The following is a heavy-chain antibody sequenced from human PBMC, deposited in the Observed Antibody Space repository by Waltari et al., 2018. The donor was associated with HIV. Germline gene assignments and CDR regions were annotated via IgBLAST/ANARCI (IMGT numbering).Heavy chain of an antibody. J-gene: IGHJ6*02. D-gene: IGHD2-21*01. CDR2: ISYDGGNK. Sequence: QVQLVESGGGVVQPGRSLRLSCGASGLTFSSYGIHWDRQAPGKGLVLLAAISYDGGNKYYADSVKCRFTSSRDNSRNTLSLQMNSLRSEDTAVYYCAKDKLAYSIYFFYGMDVWGQGTTVTVSS. CDR1: GLTFSSYG. CDR3: AKDKLAYSIYFFYGMDV. V-gene: IGHV3-30*18.